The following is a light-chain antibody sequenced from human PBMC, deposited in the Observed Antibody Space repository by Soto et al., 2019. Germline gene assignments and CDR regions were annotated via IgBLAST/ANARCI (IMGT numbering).Light chain of an antibody. CDR2: KAS. J-gene: IGKJ2*01. Sequence: DIQMTQSPSTLSASVGDRVTITCRASQSISSWLAWYQQKPGKAPKLLISKASSLESGVPSRFSGSGSGTEFSLSIRSLQPDDFATYYCQQYNSDPYTFGQGTKLEIK. CDR3: QQYNSDPYT. CDR1: QSISSW. V-gene: IGKV1-5*03.